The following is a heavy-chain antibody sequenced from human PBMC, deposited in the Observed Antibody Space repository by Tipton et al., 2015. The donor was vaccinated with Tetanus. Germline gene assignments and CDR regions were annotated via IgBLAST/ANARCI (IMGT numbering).Heavy chain of an antibody. CDR3: ARGREVTTVTIIGAHDWYFDL. CDR2: INHTGST. V-gene: IGHV4-34*01. J-gene: IGHJ2*01. CDR1: GGSFSGNY. D-gene: IGHD4-17*01. Sequence: TLSLTCDVYGGSFSGNYWSWIRQPPGKGVEWIGEINHTGSTNYNPSLKSRVTISVDTSKNQFSLKLSSVTAADTAVYYCARGREVTTVTIIGAHDWYFDLWGRGTLATVSS.